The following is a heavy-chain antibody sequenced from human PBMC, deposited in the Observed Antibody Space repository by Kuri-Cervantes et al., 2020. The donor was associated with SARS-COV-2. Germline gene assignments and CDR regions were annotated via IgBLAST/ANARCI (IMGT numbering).Heavy chain of an antibody. CDR1: GFTFGDYA. CDR2: ISSSSSYI. J-gene: IGHJ4*02. CDR3: ASEILDY. V-gene: IGHV3-21*01. Sequence: GESLKISCTASGFTFGDYAMSWFRQAPGKGLEWVSSISSSSSYIYYADSVKGRFTISRDNAKNSLYLQMNSLRAEDTAVYYCASEILDYWGQGTLVTVSS.